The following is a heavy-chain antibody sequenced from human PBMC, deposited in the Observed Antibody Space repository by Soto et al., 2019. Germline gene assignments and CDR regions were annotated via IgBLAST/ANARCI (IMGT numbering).Heavy chain of an antibody. V-gene: IGHV3-30*18. CDR2: ISYDGSNK. CDR3: AKDLWGVRVRD. Sequence: QVQLVESGGGVVQPGRSLRLSCAASGFTFSSYGMHWVRQAPGKGLEWVAVISYDGSNKYYADSVKGRFTISRDNSKNTLYLQMNSLRAEDTAAYYCAKDLWGVRVRDWGQGTLVTVSS. D-gene: IGHD3-10*01. CDR1: GFTFSSYG. J-gene: IGHJ4*02.